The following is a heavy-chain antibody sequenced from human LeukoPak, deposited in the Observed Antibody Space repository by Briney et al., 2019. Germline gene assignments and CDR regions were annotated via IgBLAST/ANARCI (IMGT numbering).Heavy chain of an antibody. V-gene: IGHV3-30*04. Sequence: GRSLRLSCAASGFTFSSYAMHWVRQAPGKGLEWVAVISYDGSNKYYADSVKGRFTISRDNSKNTLYLQMNSLRAEDTAVYYCASTYGGGWYGSFYWGQGTLVTVSS. D-gene: IGHD6-19*01. J-gene: IGHJ4*02. CDR2: ISYDGSNK. CDR3: ASTYGGGWYGSFY. CDR1: GFTFSSYA.